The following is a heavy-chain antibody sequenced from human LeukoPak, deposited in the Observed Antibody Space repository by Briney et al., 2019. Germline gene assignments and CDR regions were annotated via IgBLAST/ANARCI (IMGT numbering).Heavy chain of an antibody. CDR2: IYHSGST. D-gene: IGHD6-13*01. V-gene: IGHV4-30-2*01. J-gene: IGHJ4*02. CDR1: GGSISSGGYY. CDR3: VRDRQQLEFDY. Sequence: PSQTLSLTCTVSGGSISSGGYYWSWIRQPPGKGLEWIGYIYHSGSTYYNPSLKSRVTISVDRSKNQFSLKLSSVTAADTAVYYCVRDRQQLEFDYWGQGTLVTVSS.